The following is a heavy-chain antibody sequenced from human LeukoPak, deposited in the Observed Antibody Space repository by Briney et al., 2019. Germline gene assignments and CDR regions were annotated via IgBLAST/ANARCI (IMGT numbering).Heavy chain of an antibody. Sequence: PSETLSLTCNVSDGSIINYYWSWLRQPPGKGLEWIGYVYYTGSTNYNPSLKSRVTISVDTSKNQFSLKLTSVTAADTAVYYCAGVALAARCATCFFDYWGQGALVTVSS. D-gene: IGHD5-24*01. J-gene: IGHJ4*02. V-gene: IGHV4-59*08. CDR1: DGSIINYY. CDR3: AGVALAARCATCFFDY. CDR2: VYYTGST.